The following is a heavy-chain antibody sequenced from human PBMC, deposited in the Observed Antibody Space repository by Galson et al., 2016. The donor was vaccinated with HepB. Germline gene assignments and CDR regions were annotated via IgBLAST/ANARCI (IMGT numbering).Heavy chain of an antibody. J-gene: IGHJ4*02. CDR2: IYHSGST. V-gene: IGHV4-4*02. Sequence: SETLSLTCAVSGGFITTNNWWSWVRQPPGKGLEWIGEIYHSGSTTYNPSLKSRVTISVDKSKNQFSLTLNSVTPADTAVYYCAREDPRVAFDYWGQGTPVTVSS. CDR1: GGFITTNNW. CDR3: AREDPRVAFDY.